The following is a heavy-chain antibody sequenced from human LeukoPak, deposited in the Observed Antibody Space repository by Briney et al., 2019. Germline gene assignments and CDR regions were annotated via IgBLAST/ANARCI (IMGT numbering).Heavy chain of an antibody. Sequence: GGSLRLSCAASGFTFSSYAMSWVRQAPGKGLEWVSAISGSGGSTYYADSVKGRFTISRDNSKNTLYLQMNSLRAEDTAVYYCAKVGSQQLARLLDYWGQGTLVTVSS. CDR2: ISGSGGST. CDR1: GFTFSSYA. CDR3: AKVGSQQLARLLDY. J-gene: IGHJ4*02. V-gene: IGHV3-23*01. D-gene: IGHD6-13*01.